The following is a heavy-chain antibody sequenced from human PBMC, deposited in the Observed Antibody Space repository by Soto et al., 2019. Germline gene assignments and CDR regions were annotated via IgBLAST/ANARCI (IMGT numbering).Heavy chain of an antibody. CDR3: ARRHLAVAVSTWFDP. CDR2: IDSSGEK. D-gene: IGHD2-2*01. CDR1: GLSITDSEMG. J-gene: IGHJ5*02. V-gene: IGHV2-26*01. Sequence: QVTLKESGPVLVKPTETLTLRCTVSGLSITDSEMGVSWIRQPPGQPLEWLAHIDSSGEKSYRTFLKSRLAISKETSKSQIVLTMTNMDPADTATYYCARRHLAVAVSTWFDPWGQGIPVTVSS.